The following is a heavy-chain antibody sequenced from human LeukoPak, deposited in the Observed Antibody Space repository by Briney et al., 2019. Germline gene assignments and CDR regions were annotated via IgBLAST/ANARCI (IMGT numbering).Heavy chain of an antibody. CDR3: ARVLRYCSGGNCYSGGLGYMDV. J-gene: IGHJ6*03. Sequence: GGSLRLSCAASGFTFSSYTMIWVRQAPGKGLEWGSYISSISNTIYYADSVKGRSTVSRDNAKNSLYLQMNSLRAEDTAVYYCARVLRYCSGGNCYSGGLGYMDVWGKGTTVTVSS. CDR1: GFTFSSYT. V-gene: IGHV3-48*01. CDR2: ISSISNTI. D-gene: IGHD2-15*01.